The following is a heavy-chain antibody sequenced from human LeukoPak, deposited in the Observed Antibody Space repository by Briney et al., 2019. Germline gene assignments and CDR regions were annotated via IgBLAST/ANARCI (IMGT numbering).Heavy chain of an antibody. CDR2: IYSSGST. D-gene: IGHD3-10*01. Sequence: SETLSLTCSVSGGSIGSYYWTWIRQPAGKGLEWIGRIYSSGSTNYNPSLKSRVTMSVDTSKNEFSLKLSSVTAADTAMYYCARGVVTLIRGVVIGRPTWYFDLWGRGTLDTVSS. V-gene: IGHV4-4*07. J-gene: IGHJ2*01. CDR1: GGSIGSYY. CDR3: ARGVVTLIRGVVIGRPTWYFDL.